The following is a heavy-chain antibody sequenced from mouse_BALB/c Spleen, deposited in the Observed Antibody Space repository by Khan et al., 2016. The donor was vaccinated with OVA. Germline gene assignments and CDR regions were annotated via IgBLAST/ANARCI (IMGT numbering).Heavy chain of an antibody. CDR2: INPSSGYT. CDR1: GYTFTSNT. CDR3: ARRTTVYTMDY. Sequence: LEVSGAELARPGASVKMSCKASGYTFTSNTMHWVKQRPGQGLEWIGYINPSSGYTNYNQNFKDKATLTADKSSSTAYMQLSSLTSEDSAVYYCARRTTVYTMDYWGQGPSVTVSS. J-gene: IGHJ4*01. V-gene: IGHV1-4*01. D-gene: IGHD1-1*01.